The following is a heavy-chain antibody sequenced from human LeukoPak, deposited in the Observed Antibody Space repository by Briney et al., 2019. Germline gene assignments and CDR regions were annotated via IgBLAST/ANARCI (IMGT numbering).Heavy chain of an antibody. Sequence: SETLPLTCAVSGGSFSGYYWSWIRQPPGKGLEWIGEINHSGSTNYNPSLKSRGTISVDTSKNQFSLKLSSVTAADTAVYYCARCGYYDSSGYPLDYWGQGTLVTVSS. CDR3: ARCGYYDSSGYPLDY. CDR1: GGSFSGYY. CDR2: INHSGST. V-gene: IGHV4-34*01. D-gene: IGHD3-22*01. J-gene: IGHJ4*02.